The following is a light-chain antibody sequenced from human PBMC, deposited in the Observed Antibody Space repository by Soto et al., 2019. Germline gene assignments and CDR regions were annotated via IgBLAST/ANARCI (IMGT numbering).Light chain of an antibody. V-gene: IGLV1-44*01. Sequence: QSVLTQPPSTSGTPGLRVTISCSGSSSNIGSNTVNWYQQLPGTAPKLLMYTNTQRPSGVPDRFSGSKSGTSASLAISGLQSEDGADYYCAAWDDSLNVVVFGGGTKLTVL. CDR1: SSNIGSNT. J-gene: IGLJ2*01. CDR3: AAWDDSLNVVV. CDR2: TNT.